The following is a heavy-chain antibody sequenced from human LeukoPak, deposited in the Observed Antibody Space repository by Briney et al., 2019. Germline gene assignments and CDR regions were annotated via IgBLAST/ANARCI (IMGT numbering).Heavy chain of an antibody. CDR3: AKTELLWFGELSEPFDY. D-gene: IGHD3-10*01. CDR2: IKQDGSEK. V-gene: IGHV3-7*03. J-gene: IGHJ4*02. CDR1: GFTFSSYW. Sequence: GGSLRLSCAASGFTFSSYWMSWVRQAPGKGLEWVANIKQDGSEKYYVDSVKGRFTISRDNAKNSLYLRMDSLRAEDTAVYYCAKTELLWFGELSEPFDYRGQGTLVTVSS.